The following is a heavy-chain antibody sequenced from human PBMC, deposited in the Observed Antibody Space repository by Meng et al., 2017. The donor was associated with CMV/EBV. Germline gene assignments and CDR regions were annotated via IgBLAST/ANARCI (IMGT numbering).Heavy chain of an antibody. CDR3: ARDPSITPGQH. D-gene: IGHD5-24*01. Sequence: GGSLRLSCAASGFTFSSYSMNWVRQAPGKGLEWVSSISSSSSYIYYADSVKGRFTISRDNAKNSLHLQMNGLRAEDTAVYYCARDPSITPGQHWGQGTLVTVSS. CDR1: GFTFSSYS. V-gene: IGHV3-21*01. J-gene: IGHJ1*01. CDR2: ISSSSSYI.